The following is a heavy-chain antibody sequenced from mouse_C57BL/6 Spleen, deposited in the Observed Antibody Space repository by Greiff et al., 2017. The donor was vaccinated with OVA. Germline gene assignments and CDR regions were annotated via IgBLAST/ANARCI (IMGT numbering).Heavy chain of an antibody. CDR1: GYTFTDYY. CDR2: INPYNGGT. Sequence: EVHLVESGPVLVKPGASVKMSCKASGYTFTDYYMNWVKQSHGKSLEWIGVINPYNGGTSYNQKFKGKATLTVDKSSSTAYMELNSLTSEDSAVYYCARGLSQATYFDYWGQGTTLTVSS. CDR3: ARGLSQATYFDY. J-gene: IGHJ2*01. V-gene: IGHV1-19*01. D-gene: IGHD3-2*02.